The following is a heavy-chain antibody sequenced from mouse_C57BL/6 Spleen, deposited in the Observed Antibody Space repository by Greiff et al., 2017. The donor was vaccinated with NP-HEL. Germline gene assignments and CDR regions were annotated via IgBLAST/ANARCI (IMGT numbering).Heavy chain of an antibody. Sequence: QVQLQQSGPELVKPGASVKISCKASGYSFTSYYIHWVKQRPGQGLEWIGWIYPGSGNTKYNEKFKGKATLTADTSSSTAYMQLSSLTSEDSAVYYCARGINSNYGVWGTGTTVTVSS. J-gene: IGHJ1*03. D-gene: IGHD2-5*01. CDR1: GYSFTSYY. CDR2: IYPGSGNT. CDR3: ARGINSNYGV. V-gene: IGHV1-66*01.